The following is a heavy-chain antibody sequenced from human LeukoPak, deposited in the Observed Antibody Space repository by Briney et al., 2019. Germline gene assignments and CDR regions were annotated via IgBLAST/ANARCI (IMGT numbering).Heavy chain of an antibody. CDR2: ISGSGHIT. V-gene: IGHV3-23*01. CDR1: GLTFDDYA. CDR3: AKGRYYYDSSGNDY. Sequence: GGSLRLSCAASGLTFDDYATSWVRQAPGKGLEWVSDISGSGHITYYADSVKGRFTISRDNSKNTLYLQMNSLRAEDTAVYYCAKGRYYYDSSGNDYWGQGTLVTVSS. D-gene: IGHD3-22*01. J-gene: IGHJ4*02.